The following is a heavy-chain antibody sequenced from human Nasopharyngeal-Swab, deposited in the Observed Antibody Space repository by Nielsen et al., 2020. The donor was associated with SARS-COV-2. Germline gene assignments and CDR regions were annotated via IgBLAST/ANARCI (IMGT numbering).Heavy chain of an antibody. CDR1: GFTFDDYA. D-gene: IGHD3-10*01. CDR3: AKDISADDGSGSYYPRGGFDP. J-gene: IGHJ5*02. V-gene: IGHV3-9*01. Sequence: GGSLRLSCAASGFTFDDYAMHWVRQAPGKGLEWFPGISWNSGSIGYADSVKGRFTISRDNAKNSLYLQMNSLRAEDTALYYCAKDISADDGSGSYYPRGGFDPWGQGTLVTVSS. CDR2: ISWNSGSI.